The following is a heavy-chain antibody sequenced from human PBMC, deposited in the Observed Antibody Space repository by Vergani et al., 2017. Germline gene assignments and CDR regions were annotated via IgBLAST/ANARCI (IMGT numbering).Heavy chain of an antibody. CDR1: GDAISRDTYS. Sequence: QLQESDSRLVNPSQTLSLTCTLSGDAISRDTYSWNWVRQPPGKGLEWIGYFYYSGSTNYNPSLKSRVTISVDTSKNQFSLKLSSMTAADTAVYYCARGYSSSWYNYWGQGTLVTVSS. V-gene: IGHV4-61*01. J-gene: IGHJ4*02. D-gene: IGHD6-13*01. CDR2: FYYSGST. CDR3: ARGYSSSWYNY.